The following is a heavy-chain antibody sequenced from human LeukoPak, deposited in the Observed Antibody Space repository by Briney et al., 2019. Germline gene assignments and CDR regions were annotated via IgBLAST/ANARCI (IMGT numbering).Heavy chain of an antibody. V-gene: IGHV4-34*01. CDR1: GGSFSGYY. CDR2: INHSGST. CDR3: ARAPGWFGAIRYFDL. J-gene: IGHJ2*01. Sequence: SETLSLTCAVYGGSFSGYYWSWIRQPPGKGLEWIGEINHSGSTNYNPSLKSRVTISVDTSKNQFSLKLSSVTAADTAVYYCARAPGWFGAIRYFDLWGRGTLVTVSS. D-gene: IGHD3-10*01.